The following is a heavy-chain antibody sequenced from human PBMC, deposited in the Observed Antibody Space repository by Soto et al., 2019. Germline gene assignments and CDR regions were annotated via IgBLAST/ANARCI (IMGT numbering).Heavy chain of an antibody. V-gene: IGHV4-39*01. Sequence: QLQLQELGPGLVKPSETLSLTCTVSGGSISSSSYYWGWIRQPPGKGLEWIGSIYYSGSTYYNPSLKSRVTISVDTSKNQFSLKLSSVTAADTAVYYCARHGSGSSLGNWRFDPWGQGTLVTVSS. CDR2: IYYSGST. CDR1: GGSISSSSYY. J-gene: IGHJ5*02. D-gene: IGHD3-10*01. CDR3: ARHGSGSSLGNWRFDP.